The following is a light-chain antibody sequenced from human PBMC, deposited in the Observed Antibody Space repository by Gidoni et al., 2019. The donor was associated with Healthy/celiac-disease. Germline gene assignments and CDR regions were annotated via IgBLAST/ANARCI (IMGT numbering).Light chain of an antibody. CDR1: QSVSSN. Sequence: EIVMTQSPATLSVSPGERATLSCRASQSVSSNLAGYQQKPGQAPRLLIYGASTRATVIPARFSGSGSGTEFTLTISSLQSEDFAVYYCQQYNNWPRTFGQGTKVEIK. J-gene: IGKJ1*01. V-gene: IGKV3-15*01. CDR3: QQYNNWPRT. CDR2: GAS.